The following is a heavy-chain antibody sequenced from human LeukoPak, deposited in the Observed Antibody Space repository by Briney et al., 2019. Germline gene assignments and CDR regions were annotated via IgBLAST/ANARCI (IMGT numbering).Heavy chain of an antibody. CDR1: GGSISDNY. CDR3: ARHPFATPFDY. CDR2: AYYSGHT. Sequence: SETLSLTCTVSGGSISDNYWSWIRQPPGKGLEWIGYAYYSGHTNYNSSLKSRVTMSLDTSKSQFSLRLSSVTATDTAVYFCARHPFATPFDYWGPGTLVTVSS. V-gene: IGHV4-59*08. J-gene: IGHJ4*02. D-gene: IGHD2-15*01.